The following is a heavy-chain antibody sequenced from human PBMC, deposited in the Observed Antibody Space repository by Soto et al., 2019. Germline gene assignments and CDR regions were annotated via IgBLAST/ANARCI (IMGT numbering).Heavy chain of an antibody. Sequence: GGSLRLSCAASGFTFSSYAMHWVRQAPGKGLEWVAVISYDGSNKYYADSVKGRFTISRCNSKNTLYPQMNSLRAADTAVYYCARARRYSGYDVYDYWGQGTLVTVSS. CDR3: ARARRYSGYDVYDY. J-gene: IGHJ4*02. D-gene: IGHD5-12*01. CDR1: GFTFSSYA. CDR2: ISYDGSNK. V-gene: IGHV3-30-3*01.